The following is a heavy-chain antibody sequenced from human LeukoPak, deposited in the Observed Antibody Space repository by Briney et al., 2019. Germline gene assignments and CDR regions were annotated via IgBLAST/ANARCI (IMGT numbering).Heavy chain of an antibody. V-gene: IGHV1-69*13. D-gene: IGHD2-15*01. J-gene: IGHJ4*02. CDR3: ARSVVVAEGAYYFDY. Sequence: SVKVSCKASGGTFSSYAISWVRQAPGQGLEWTGGIIPIFGTANYAQKFQGRVTITADESTSTAYMELSSLRSEDTAVYYCARSVVVAEGAYYFDYWGQGTLVTVSS. CDR2: IIPIFGTA. CDR1: GGTFSSYA.